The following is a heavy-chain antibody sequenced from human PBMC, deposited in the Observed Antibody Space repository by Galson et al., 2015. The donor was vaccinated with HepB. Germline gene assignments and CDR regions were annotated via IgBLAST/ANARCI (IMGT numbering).Heavy chain of an antibody. D-gene: IGHD6-19*01. V-gene: IGHV4-34*01. Sequence: LSLTCAVYGGSFSGYYWSWIRQPPGKGLEWIGEINHSGSTNYNPSLKSRVTISVDTSKNQFSLKLSSVTAADTAVYYCASSALLAVAGQGLYYYYGMDVWGQGTTVTVSS. CDR2: INHSGST. CDR1: GGSFSGYY. CDR3: ASSALLAVAGQGLYYYYGMDV. J-gene: IGHJ6*02.